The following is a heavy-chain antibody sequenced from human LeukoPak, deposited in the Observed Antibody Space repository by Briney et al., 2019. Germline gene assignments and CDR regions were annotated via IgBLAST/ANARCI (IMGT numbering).Heavy chain of an antibody. D-gene: IGHD3-22*01. CDR1: GFTFSSYE. CDR2: ISSSGSTI. Sequence: GGSLTLSCPASGFTFSSYEMNWVRPAPGKGLEWVSYISSSGSTIYYADSVKGRFTLSRDNAKNSLYLQMNSLRAEDTAVYYCAGSPSSGYYYYYYYMDVWGKGTTVTISS. CDR3: AGSPSSGYYYYYYYMDV. J-gene: IGHJ6*03. V-gene: IGHV3-48*03.